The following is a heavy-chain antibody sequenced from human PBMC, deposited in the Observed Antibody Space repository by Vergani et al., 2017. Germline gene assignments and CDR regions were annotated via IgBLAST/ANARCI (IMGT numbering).Heavy chain of an antibody. CDR1: GFTFSDFS. CDR3: ARDCTSGGCPDNYGMDV. V-gene: IGHV3-21*06. J-gene: IGHJ6*02. CDR2: IGSSGPYI. D-gene: IGHD2-8*01. Sequence: VQLVESGGSLVKPGGSLRLSCAASGFTFSDFSMSWVRQAPGKGLEWVAFIGSSGPYINYADSVKGRFIISRDNTNNSLFLQLRSLRAEDAAVYYCARDCTSGGCPDNYGMDVWGQGATVTVSS.